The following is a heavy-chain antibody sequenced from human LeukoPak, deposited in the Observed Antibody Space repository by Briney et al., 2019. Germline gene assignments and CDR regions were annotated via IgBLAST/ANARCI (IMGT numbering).Heavy chain of an antibody. CDR2: ISSSSSYI. Sequence: PGGSLRLSCAASGFTFSSYSMNWVRQAPGKGLEWVSSISSSSSYIYYAGSVKGRFTISRDNAKNSLYLQMNSLRAEDTAVYYCERDHQGYCSSTSCDYYYYMDVWGKGTTVTVSS. J-gene: IGHJ6*03. V-gene: IGHV3-21*01. D-gene: IGHD2-2*01. CDR3: ERDHQGYCSSTSCDYYYYMDV. CDR1: GFTFSSYS.